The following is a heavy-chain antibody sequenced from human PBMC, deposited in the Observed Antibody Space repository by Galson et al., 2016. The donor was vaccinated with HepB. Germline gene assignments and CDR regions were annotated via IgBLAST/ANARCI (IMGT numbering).Heavy chain of an antibody. CDR1: GASISSSSYY. Sequence: SETLSLTCTVSGASISSSSYYWGWIRQPPGKGLEWIGNIYFNGRTYYMPSLKSRFTISVNTSKSQFSVRLTSVTASDTAVYYCARLNLDDSNVHHYRTLSHDWYFDVWGRGTLVTVSS. D-gene: IGHD3-22*01. V-gene: IGHV4-39*01. J-gene: IGHJ2*01. CDR3: ARLNLDDSNVHHYRTLSHDWYFDV. CDR2: IYFNGRT.